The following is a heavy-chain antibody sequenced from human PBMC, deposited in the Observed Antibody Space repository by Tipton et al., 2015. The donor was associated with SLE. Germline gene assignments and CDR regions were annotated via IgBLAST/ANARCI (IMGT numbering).Heavy chain of an antibody. J-gene: IGHJ5*02. CDR3: ARIAYCGGDCYPGWFDP. D-gene: IGHD2-21*01. Sequence: TLSLTCAVSGYSISSGYYWGWIRQPPGKGLEWIGSIYYSGSTYYNPSLKSRVTISVDTSKNQFSLKLSSVTAADTAVYYCARIAYCGGDCYPGWFDPWGQGTLVTVSS. CDR1: GYSISSGYY. CDR2: IYYSGST. V-gene: IGHV4-38-2*01.